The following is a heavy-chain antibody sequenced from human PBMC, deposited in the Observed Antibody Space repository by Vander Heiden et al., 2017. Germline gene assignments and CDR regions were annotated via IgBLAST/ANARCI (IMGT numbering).Heavy chain of an antibody. CDR1: GYTFTSYG. CDR2: ISAYNGNT. D-gene: IGHD4-4*01. J-gene: IGHJ6*02. Sequence: QVQLVQSGAEVKKPGASVQVSCKVSGYTFTSYGISWVRQAPGQGLEWMGWISAYNGNTNYAQKLQGRVTMTTDTSTSTAYMELRSLRSDDTAVYYCARVSPMTTTVKGSPFYYYYYGMDVWGQGTTVTVSS. CDR3: ARVSPMTTTVKGSPFYYYYYGMDV. V-gene: IGHV1-18*04.